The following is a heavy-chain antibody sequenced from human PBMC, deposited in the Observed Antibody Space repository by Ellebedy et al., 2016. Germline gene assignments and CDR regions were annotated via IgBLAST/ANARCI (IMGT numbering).Heavy chain of an antibody. Sequence: ASVKVSXKASSYTFNDYGISWVRQAPGQGLEWMGWISADKVYSSREQKFQGRVSMTTDTVTSTAYMELSRLRSDDTAVYYCARENYDILTDYSAYYFYGLDVWGQGTTVTVSS. CDR3: ARENYDILTDYSAYYFYGLDV. CDR1: SYTFNDYG. J-gene: IGHJ6*02. CDR2: ISADKVYS. V-gene: IGHV1-18*01. D-gene: IGHD3-9*01.